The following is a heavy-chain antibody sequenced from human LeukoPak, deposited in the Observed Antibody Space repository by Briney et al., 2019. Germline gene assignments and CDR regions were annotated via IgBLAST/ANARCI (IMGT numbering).Heavy chain of an antibody. J-gene: IGHJ4*02. CDR2: ISLRGLT. Sequence: SETLSLTCVVSGASIRGTNWWSWVRQPPGQGLEWIGEISLRGLTNYNPSLRSRLTMSLDESKNQVSLNLTSVTAADTAVYYCSWESGPVSPFGFWGQGTLVSVHS. D-gene: IGHD1-26*01. CDR3: SWESGPVSPFGF. CDR1: GASIRGTNW. V-gene: IGHV4-4*02.